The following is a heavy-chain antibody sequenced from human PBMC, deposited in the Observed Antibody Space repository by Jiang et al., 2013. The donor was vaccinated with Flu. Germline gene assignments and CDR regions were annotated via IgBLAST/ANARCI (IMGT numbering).Heavy chain of an antibody. D-gene: IGHD6-13*01. CDR2: IYTGSGT. Sequence: VQLVESGGGLVQPGDSLRLSCAASGFTVSTNYMNWVRQAPGKGLEWVSVIYTGSGTYYADSVKGRFTISRDNSKNTLHLQMNSLRAEDTAVYYCARENSGIAAGGPYYFDY. J-gene: IGHJ4*01. V-gene: IGHV3-66*01. CDR1: GFTVSTNY. CDR3: ARENSGIAAGGPYYFDY.